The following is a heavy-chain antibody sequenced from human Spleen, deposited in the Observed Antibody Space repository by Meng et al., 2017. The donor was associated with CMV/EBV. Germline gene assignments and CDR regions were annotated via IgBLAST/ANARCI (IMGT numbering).Heavy chain of an antibody. CDR1: GFTFSSYA. Sequence: GESLKISCAASGFTFSSYAMHWVRQAPGKGLEWVAVISYDGSNKYYADSVKGRFTISRDNSKNTLYLQMNSLRAEDTAVYYCARDTKLGSIDSWGQGTLVTVSS. V-gene: IGHV3-30*04. D-gene: IGHD7-27*01. J-gene: IGHJ4*02. CDR2: ISYDGSNK. CDR3: ARDTKLGSIDS.